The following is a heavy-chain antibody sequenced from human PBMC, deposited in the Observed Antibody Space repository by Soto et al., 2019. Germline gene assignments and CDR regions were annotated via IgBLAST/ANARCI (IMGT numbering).Heavy chain of an antibody. Sequence: QLLISGGTLVPPGGSLRLSCTASGFTFDSHAMGWVRQVPGQGLEWVSGISADGAFTVYADSMRGRFTISRDNTKHTLFLQMNSLTAADTAVYYCAKGPAGDLPYYYDLWGQGSQVTVSS. CDR1: GFTFDSHA. CDR2: ISADGAFT. J-gene: IGHJ4*02. V-gene: IGHV3-23*01. CDR3: AKGPAGDLPYYYDL. D-gene: IGHD1-1*01.